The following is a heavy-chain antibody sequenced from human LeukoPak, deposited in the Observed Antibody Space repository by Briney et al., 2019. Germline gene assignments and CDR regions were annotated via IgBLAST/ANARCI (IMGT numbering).Heavy chain of an antibody. CDR1: GYLFTSYW. D-gene: IGHD3-9*01. V-gene: IGHV5-51*01. J-gene: IGHJ6*02. Sequence: GGSLKISWKGSGYLFTSYWIGWVRPVPGKGLEGRGIIYPGESDTRYSPSCEGQVTISANKSIKTTFLEWTSLKASDTAMYYCARLGYYDILTGIGTKDLNYYYYYGMDVWGHGTTVTVSS. CDR2: IYPGESDT. CDR3: ARLGYYDILTGIGTKDLNYYYYYGMDV.